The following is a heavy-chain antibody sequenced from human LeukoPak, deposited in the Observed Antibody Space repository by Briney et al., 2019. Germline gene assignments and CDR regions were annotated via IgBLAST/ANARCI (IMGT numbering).Heavy chain of an antibody. D-gene: IGHD3-10*01. CDR2: ISGSGGST. CDR1: GFTFSSYA. Sequence: GGSLRLSCAASGFTFSSYAMSWVRQAPGKGLEWVSAISGSGGSTYYADSVKGRFTISRDNSKNTLYLQMNSLRAEDTAVYYCAGEGQFGELLGDWYYFDYWGQGTLVTVSS. J-gene: IGHJ4*02. CDR3: AGEGQFGELLGDWYYFDY. V-gene: IGHV3-23*01.